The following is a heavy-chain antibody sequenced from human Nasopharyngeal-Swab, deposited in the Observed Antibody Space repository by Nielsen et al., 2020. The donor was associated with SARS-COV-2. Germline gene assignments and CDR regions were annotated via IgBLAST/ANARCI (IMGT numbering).Heavy chain of an antibody. CDR2: ISGSGGYT. J-gene: IGHJ3*02. V-gene: IGHV3-23*01. CDR3: TRDGSWATGGAFDI. D-gene: IGHD3-10*01. CDR1: GFTFSSYA. Sequence: GGSLRLSCAASGFTFSSYAMSWVRQAPGKGLEWVSAISGSGGYTYYADSVKGRFTISRDSAKKSLYLQMNSLGAEDTAVYYCTRDGSWATGGAFDIWGQGTMVTVSS.